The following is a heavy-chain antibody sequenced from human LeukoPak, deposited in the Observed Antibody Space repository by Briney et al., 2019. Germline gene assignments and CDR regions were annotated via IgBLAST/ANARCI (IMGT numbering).Heavy chain of an antibody. D-gene: IGHD6-13*01. CDR2: ISAYNGNT. V-gene: IGHV1-18*04. CDR1: GYTLTGYY. J-gene: IGHJ6*02. CDR3: ARGEQQLPYYYYYGMDV. Sequence: ASVKVSCKASGYTLTGYYMHWVRQAPGQGLEWMGWISAYNGNTNYAQKLQGRVTMTTDTSTSTAYMELRSLRSDDTAVYYCARGEQQLPYYYYYGMDVWGQGTTVTVSS.